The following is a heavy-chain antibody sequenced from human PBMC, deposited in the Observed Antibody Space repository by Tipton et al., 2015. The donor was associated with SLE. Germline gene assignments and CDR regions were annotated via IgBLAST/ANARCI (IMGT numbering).Heavy chain of an antibody. CDR3: VRERATYGGSYFLDS. CDR2: INSDGSST. CDR1: GFTFSNYF. D-gene: IGHD1-26*01. J-gene: IGHJ5*01. V-gene: IGHV3-74*01. Sequence: GSLRLSCAASGFTFSNYFMYWVRQAPGKGLEWVSRINSDGSSTNNADSVKGRFTISRDNAKNTLYLQMNSLRGEDSAIYYCVRERATYGGSYFLDSWGQGTLVTVSS.